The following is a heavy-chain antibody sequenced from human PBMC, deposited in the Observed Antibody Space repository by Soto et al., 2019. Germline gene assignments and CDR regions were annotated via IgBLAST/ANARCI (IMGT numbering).Heavy chain of an antibody. CDR1: GFTFSNYA. D-gene: IGHD2-2*01. CDR3: AKDTVPVATPWFDP. CDR2: LSGSGGST. V-gene: IGHV3-23*01. Sequence: EVQLLESGGGLVQPGGSLRLSCAASGFTFSNYAMSWVRQAPGKGLERVSTLSGSGGSTYYADSVKGRFTISRDNSKNTLYLQMNSLRAEDTAVYYCAKDTVPVATPWFDPWGQGTLVTVSS. J-gene: IGHJ5*02.